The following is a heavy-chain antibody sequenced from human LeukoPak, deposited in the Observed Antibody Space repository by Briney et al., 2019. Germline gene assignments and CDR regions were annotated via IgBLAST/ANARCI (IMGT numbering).Heavy chain of an antibody. CDR3: ARAGWIQLWSYFDY. J-gene: IGHJ4*02. V-gene: IGHV3-53*01. CDR1: GFTVSSNY. Sequence: PGGSLRLSCAASGFTVSSNYMSWVRQAPAKGQEWVSVIYSCGSTCYADSVKGRFTNSRDNSKNTLYLQMNSLRAEDTAVYYCARAGWIQLWSYFDYWGQGTLVTVSS. D-gene: IGHD5-18*01. CDR2: IYSCGST.